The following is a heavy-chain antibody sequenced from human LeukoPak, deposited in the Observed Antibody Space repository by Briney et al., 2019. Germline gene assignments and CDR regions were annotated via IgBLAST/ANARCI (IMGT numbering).Heavy chain of an antibody. CDR3: ARVPLDIVVVPAAIVTPDY. V-gene: IGHV3-21*01. CDR1: GLTFSSYS. J-gene: IGHJ4*02. Sequence: PGGSLRLSCAASGLTFSSYSMNWVRQAPGKGLEWVSSISSSSSYIYYADSVKGRFTISRDNAKNSLYLQMNSLRAEDTAVYYCARVPLDIVVVPAAIVTPDYWGQGTLVTVSS. CDR2: ISSSSSYI. D-gene: IGHD2-2*02.